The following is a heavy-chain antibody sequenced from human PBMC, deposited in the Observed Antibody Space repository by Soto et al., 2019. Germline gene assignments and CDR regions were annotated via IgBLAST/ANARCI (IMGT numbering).Heavy chain of an antibody. J-gene: IGHJ6*02. D-gene: IGHD6-13*01. CDR1: GGTFSSYA. V-gene: IGHV1-69*01. CDR2: IIPIFGTA. Sequence: QVQLVQSGAEVKKPGSSVKVSCKASGGTFSSYAISWVRQAPGQGLEWMGGIIPIFGTANYAQKFQGRVTITADESTSTADMELSSLRSEDTAVYYCARVSQDGLAAAGSRRDYYYYGIVVWGQGTTVTVSS. CDR3: ARVSQDGLAAAGSRRDYYYYGIVV.